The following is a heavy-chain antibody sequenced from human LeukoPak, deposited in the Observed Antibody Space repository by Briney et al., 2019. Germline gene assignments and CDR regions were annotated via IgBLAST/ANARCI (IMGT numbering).Heavy chain of an antibody. J-gene: IGHJ4*02. CDR1: GFSFSTYS. Sequence: GGSLRLSCTASGFSFSTYSMNWVRQAPGKGLEWVSSISSSSSYIYYADSVKGRFTISGDNAKNSLYLQMNSLRAEDTAVYYCARRLAGDSFDYWGQGTLVTVSS. CDR3: ARRLAGDSFDY. CDR2: ISSSSSYI. V-gene: IGHV3-21*01.